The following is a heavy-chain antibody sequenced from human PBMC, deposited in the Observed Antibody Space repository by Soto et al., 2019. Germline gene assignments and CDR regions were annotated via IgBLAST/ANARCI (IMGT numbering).Heavy chain of an antibody. Sequence: GGSLRLSCAASGFTFSSYSMNWVRQFPGKGLEWVSSISSSSYIYYADSVKGRFTISRDNAKNSLYLQMNSLRAEDTAVYYCARDLDSTTSRWFDPWGQGTLVTVSS. CDR2: ISSSSYI. CDR3: ARDLDSTTSRWFDP. V-gene: IGHV3-21*01. J-gene: IGHJ5*02. CDR1: GFTFSSYS. D-gene: IGHD3-3*01.